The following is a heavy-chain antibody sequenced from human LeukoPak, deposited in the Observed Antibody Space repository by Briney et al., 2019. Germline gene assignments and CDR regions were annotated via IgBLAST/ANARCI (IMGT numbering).Heavy chain of an antibody. CDR2: IYTSGST. CDR3: ARDARVHYYGSSGYAHFDY. J-gene: IGHJ4*02. D-gene: IGHD3-22*01. Sequence: SETLSLTCTVSGGSISSYYWSWIRQPAGKGLEWIGRIYTSGSTNYNPSLKSRVTMSVDTSKNQFSLKLSSVTAADTAVYYCARDARVHYYGSSGYAHFDYWGQGTLVTVSS. V-gene: IGHV4-4*07. CDR1: GGSISSYY.